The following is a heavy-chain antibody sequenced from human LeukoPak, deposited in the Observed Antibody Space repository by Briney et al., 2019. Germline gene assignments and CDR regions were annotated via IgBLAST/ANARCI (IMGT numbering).Heavy chain of an antibody. J-gene: IGHJ6*02. V-gene: IGHV4-59*01. CDR3: ARLLWLRSQGPFYYGMDV. Sequence: PSETLSLTCTVSGGSISSYYWSWVRQPPGKGLEWIGYIYYSGSTNYNPSLKSRVTISVDTSKNQFSLKLSSVTAADTAVYYCARLLWLRSQGPFYYGMDVWGQGTTVTVSS. CDR1: GGSISSYY. CDR2: IYYSGST. D-gene: IGHD5-12*01.